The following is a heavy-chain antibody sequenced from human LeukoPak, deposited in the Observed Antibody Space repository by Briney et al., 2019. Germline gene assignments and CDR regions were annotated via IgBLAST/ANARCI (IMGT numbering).Heavy chain of an antibody. CDR3: ARRSMIYCSGGSCLDY. Sequence: GESLKISCKASGYSFTTYWIGWVRQVPGKGLEWVGIIYPADSTAKYSPSFQGQVTISADKSISTAYLQWSSLKASDTAMYYCARRSMIYCSGGSCLDYWGQGTLVTVSS. CDR2: IYPADSTA. V-gene: IGHV5-51*01. D-gene: IGHD2-15*01. CDR1: GYSFTTYW. J-gene: IGHJ4*02.